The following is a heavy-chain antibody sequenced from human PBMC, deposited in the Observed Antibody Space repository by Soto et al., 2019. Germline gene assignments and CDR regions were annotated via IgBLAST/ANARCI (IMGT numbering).Heavy chain of an antibody. J-gene: IGHJ6*03. CDR3: ARGAPTISYQQDYYYYYMDV. D-gene: IGHD2-2*01. V-gene: IGHV4-34*01. CDR2: INHNGST. CDR1: GGSFNGYD. Sequence: SETLSLTCAVYGGSFNGYDLSWIRPPPGKGLEWIGEINHNGSTNYNPSLKSRVPISVDTSKNQFSLKLSSVTAADTAVYYCARGAPTISYQQDYYYYYMDVWGKGTTVTVSS.